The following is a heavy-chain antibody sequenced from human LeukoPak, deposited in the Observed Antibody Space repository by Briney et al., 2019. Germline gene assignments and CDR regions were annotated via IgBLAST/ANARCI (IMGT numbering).Heavy chain of an antibody. D-gene: IGHD6-6*01. CDR3: DREYSSSRSGFDP. V-gene: IGHV4-30-4*01. J-gene: IGHJ5*02. CDR2: IYYSGST. CDR1: GGSISSGDYY. Sequence: SETLSLTCTVSGGSISSGDYYWSWIRQPPGKGLEWIGYIYYSGSTYYNPSLKSRVTISVDTSKNQFSLKLSSVTAADTAVYYCDREYSSSRSGFDPWGQGTLVTVSS.